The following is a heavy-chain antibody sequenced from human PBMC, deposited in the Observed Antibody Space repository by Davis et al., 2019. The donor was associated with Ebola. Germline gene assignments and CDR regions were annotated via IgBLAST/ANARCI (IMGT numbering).Heavy chain of an antibody. Sequence: ASVQVSCQASGYTFTRYGISWVRQAPGQGLEWMGWISAYNGNTNYAPKLQGRVTMTTDTSTSTAYMELRSLRSDDTAVYYCARGITMVRGATPFDYWGQGTLVTVSS. CDR3: ARGITMVRGATPFDY. CDR2: ISAYNGNT. CDR1: GYTFTRYG. J-gene: IGHJ4*02. D-gene: IGHD3-10*01. V-gene: IGHV1-18*01.